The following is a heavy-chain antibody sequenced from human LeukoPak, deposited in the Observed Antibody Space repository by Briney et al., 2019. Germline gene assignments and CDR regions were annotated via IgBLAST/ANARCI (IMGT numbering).Heavy chain of an antibody. D-gene: IGHD5-18*01. CDR1: GFTFSSYA. CDR2: ISYDGSNK. CDR3: ARDQSGYSYGSWVDY. Sequence: PGRSLRLSCAASGFTFSSYAMHWVRQAPGKGLEWVAVISYDGSNKYYADSVKGRFTISRDNSKNTLYLQMNSLRAEDTAVYYCARDQSGYSYGSWVDYWGQGTLVTVSS. V-gene: IGHV3-30-3*01. J-gene: IGHJ4*02.